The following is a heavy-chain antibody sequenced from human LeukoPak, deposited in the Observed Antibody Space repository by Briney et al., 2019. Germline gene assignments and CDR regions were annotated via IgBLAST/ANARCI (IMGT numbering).Heavy chain of an antibody. CDR1: GGSISSYY. D-gene: IGHD6-13*01. CDR2: IYDSGSGST. J-gene: IGHJ4*02. V-gene: IGHV4-59*12. CDR3: ATGYSSSWYSVDY. Sequence: SETLSLTCTVSGGSISSYYWSWIRQPPGKGLEWIGYIYDSGSGSTNYNPSLKSRVSISVDTSKNHFSLKLSSVTAADTAVYYCATGYSSSWYSVDYWGQGTLVTVSS.